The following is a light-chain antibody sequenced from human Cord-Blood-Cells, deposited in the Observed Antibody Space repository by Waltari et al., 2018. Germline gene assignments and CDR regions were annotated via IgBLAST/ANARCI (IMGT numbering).Light chain of an antibody. CDR3: QQYNNWPPFLYT. Sequence: EIVMTQSPATLSVSPGERATLSCRASQSVSSNLAWYQQKPGQAPRLLIYGASTRATGIPARFSGSGSGTEFTLTISSLQSEDFAVYYFQQYNNWPPFLYTFGQGTKLEIK. V-gene: IGKV3-15*01. CDR1: QSVSSN. CDR2: GAS. J-gene: IGKJ2*01.